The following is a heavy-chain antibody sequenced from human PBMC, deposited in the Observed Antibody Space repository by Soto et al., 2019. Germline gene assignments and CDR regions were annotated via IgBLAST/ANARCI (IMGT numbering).Heavy chain of an antibody. CDR2: IYYSGST. CDR1: GGSISSGDYY. V-gene: IGHV4-30-4*01. CDR3: ARGVCGGDCQYFYYYYGMDV. D-gene: IGHD2-21*02. J-gene: IGHJ6*02. Sequence: QVQLQESGPGLVKPSQTLSLTCTVSGGSISSGDYYWSWIRQPPGKGLEWIGYIYYSGSTYYNPSLKSRVTISVDTSKNQFSLKLSSVTAADTAVYYCARGVCGGDCQYFYYYYGMDVWGQGTTVTVSS.